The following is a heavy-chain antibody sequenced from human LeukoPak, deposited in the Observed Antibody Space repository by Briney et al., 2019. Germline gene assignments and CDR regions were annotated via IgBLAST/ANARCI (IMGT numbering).Heavy chain of an antibody. Sequence: GGSLRLSCAASGFTLISYAMSWVRQAPGKGLEWVSALSNIGSSTSYADSVKGRFTISRDNSKNTLYLQMNSLRAEDTAVYYCAKLYTSRWYNDYWGQGTLVTVSS. CDR2: LSNIGSST. V-gene: IGHV3-23*01. CDR3: AKLYTSRWYNDY. J-gene: IGHJ4*02. CDR1: GFTLISYA. D-gene: IGHD6-13*01.